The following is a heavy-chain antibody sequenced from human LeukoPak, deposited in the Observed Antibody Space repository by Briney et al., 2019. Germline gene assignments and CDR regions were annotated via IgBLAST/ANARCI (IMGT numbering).Heavy chain of an antibody. J-gene: IGHJ4*02. CDR1: GGSISSPNW. D-gene: IGHD5-24*01. CDR3: ATYLGDGYKLDY. CDR2: VFPTGST. Sequence: SETLSLTCAVSGGSISSPNWWTWVRQPPGKGLEWIGEVFPTGSTNYNPSLRSRVTISLDKSKNQFSLQLNSVTAADTALYYCATYLGDGYKLDYWGQGTLVTVSS. V-gene: IGHV4-4*02.